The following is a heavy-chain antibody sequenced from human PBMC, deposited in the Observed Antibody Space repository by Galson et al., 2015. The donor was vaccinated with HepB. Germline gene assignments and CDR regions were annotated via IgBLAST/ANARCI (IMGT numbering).Heavy chain of an antibody. Sequence: SLRLSCAASGFTFNNYGMSSVRQAPGMAPEWVSGISSGGAAYYADSVKGRFSISRDNSKNTLYLQLNSLRAEDTAMYYCAKEGTAIGRTRFDAWGQGTRFTVSA. J-gene: IGHJ5*02. D-gene: IGHD1-14*01. V-gene: IGHV3-23*01. CDR3: AKEGTAIGRTRFDA. CDR2: ISSGGAA. CDR1: GFTFNNYG.